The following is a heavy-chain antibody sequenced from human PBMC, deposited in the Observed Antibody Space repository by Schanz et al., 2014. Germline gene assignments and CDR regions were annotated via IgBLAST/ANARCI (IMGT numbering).Heavy chain of an antibody. J-gene: IGHJ3*01. D-gene: IGHD2-2*01. CDR3: ARGIPYCSSTSCSGLDAYDV. Sequence: QGQLVQSGAEVKKPGASVKVSCKASGYTFTSYGITWVRQAPGQGLEWMGWISAYNGHTTYAQKFQGRVTMTTDTSTCTAYMELRNVRYDDTAMYYCARGIPYCSSTSCSGLDAYDVGGQGTLVTVSS. CDR1: GYTFTSYG. CDR2: ISAYNGHT. V-gene: IGHV1-18*01.